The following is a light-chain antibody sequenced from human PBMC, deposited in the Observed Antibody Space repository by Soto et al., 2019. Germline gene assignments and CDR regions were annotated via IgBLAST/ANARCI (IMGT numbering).Light chain of an antibody. CDR2: GAS. Sequence: EIVLTQSPGTLSLSPGERATLSCRASQSVGSSYLAWSQQKPGQAPRLLIYGASSRATGIPDRFSGSESGTDFTLTISRLEPEDFAVYYCQQYGSSPLTFGGGTKVEIK. V-gene: IGKV3-20*01. J-gene: IGKJ4*01. CDR1: QSVGSSY. CDR3: QQYGSSPLT.